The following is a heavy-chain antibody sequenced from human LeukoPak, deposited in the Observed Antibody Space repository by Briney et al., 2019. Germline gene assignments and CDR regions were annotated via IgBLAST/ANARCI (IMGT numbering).Heavy chain of an antibody. J-gene: IGHJ4*02. Sequence: GGSLRLSCAASGFTFTTEAMHWVRQAPGKGLEWVAFIRYDGVKKYYADSVKGRFTISRDNSKNTLHLQMDSLRAEDTAVYYCAKNDDNGSWNDMYYWGQGTLVTVSS. D-gene: IGHD1-1*01. CDR3: AKNDDNGSWNDMYY. V-gene: IGHV3-30*02. CDR2: IRYDGVKK. CDR1: GFTFTTEA.